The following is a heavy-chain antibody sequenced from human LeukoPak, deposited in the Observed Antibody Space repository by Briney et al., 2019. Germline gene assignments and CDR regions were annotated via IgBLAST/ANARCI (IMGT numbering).Heavy chain of an antibody. CDR2: INNRGST. J-gene: IGHJ4*02. V-gene: IGHV4-34*01. D-gene: IGHD3-16*02. Sequence: SETLSLTCAVYGGSFSGYYWSWIRQPPGKGLEWIGEINNRGSTNYNPSLKSRVTISVDTSKNQSSLKLSSVTAADTAVYYCARGHYDYVWGSYRTPGYYFSYWGEETLVTVSS. CDR3: ARGHYDYVWGSYRTPGYYFSY. CDR1: GGSFSGYY.